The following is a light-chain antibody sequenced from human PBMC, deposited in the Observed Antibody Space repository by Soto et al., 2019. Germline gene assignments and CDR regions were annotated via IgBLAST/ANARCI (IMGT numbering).Light chain of an antibody. CDR1: SSDIGGYNA. Sequence: SALTQPASVSGSPGQTITISCTGTSSDIGGYNAVSWYQHHPGKAPKLIIYEVTHRPAGISDRFSASKSGNTASLTISGLQAEDEADYYCNSFRVNHLYVFGTGTKVTV. CDR3: NSFRVNHLYV. J-gene: IGLJ1*01. V-gene: IGLV2-14*01. CDR2: EVT.